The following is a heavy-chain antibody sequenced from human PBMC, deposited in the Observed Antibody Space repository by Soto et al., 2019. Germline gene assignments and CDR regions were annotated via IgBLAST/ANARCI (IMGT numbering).Heavy chain of an antibody. CDR1: GFTFNDYY. D-gene: IGHD6-19*01. CDR3: ARRLQWQLRPLDS. CDR2: INTLSTAI. J-gene: IGHJ4*02. V-gene: IGHV3-11*01. Sequence: GGSLRLSCEGSGFTFNDYYMTWIRQAPGKGLEWVAYINTLSTAIYYADSVKGRFTISRDNAKNSLYLQMNGLRAEDTATYYCARRLQWQLRPLDSWGRGTLVTVSS.